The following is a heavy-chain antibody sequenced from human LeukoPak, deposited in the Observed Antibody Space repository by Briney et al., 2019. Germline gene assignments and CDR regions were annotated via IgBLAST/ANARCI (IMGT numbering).Heavy chain of an antibody. CDR3: ARAISGSLDY. CDR1: GGSISSYY. CDR2: IYYSGST. J-gene: IGHJ4*02. V-gene: IGHV4-59*12. D-gene: IGHD1-26*01. Sequence: SETLSLTCTVSGGSISSYYWSWIRQPPGKGLEWIGYIYYSGSTNYNPSLKSRVTISVDTSKNQFSLKLSSVTAADTAVYYCARAISGSLDYWGQGTLVIVSS.